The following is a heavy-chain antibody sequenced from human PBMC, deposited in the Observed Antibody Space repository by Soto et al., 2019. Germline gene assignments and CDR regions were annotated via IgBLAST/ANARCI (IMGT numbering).Heavy chain of an antibody. CDR3: ARDGGLGYYDFWSGYYRWFDP. D-gene: IGHD3-3*01. Sequence: SETLSLTCTVSGGSISSYYWSWIRQPPGKGLEWIGYIYYSGSTNYNPSLKSRVTISVDTSKNQFSLKLSSVTAADTAVYYCARDGGLGYYDFWSGYYRWFDPWGQGTLVTVSS. CDR1: GGSISSYY. V-gene: IGHV4-59*01. J-gene: IGHJ5*02. CDR2: IYYSGST.